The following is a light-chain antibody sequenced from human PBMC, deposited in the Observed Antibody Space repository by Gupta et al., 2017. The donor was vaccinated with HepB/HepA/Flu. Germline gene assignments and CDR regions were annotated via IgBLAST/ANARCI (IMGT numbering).Light chain of an antibody. CDR3: QSWDTSTVV. V-gene: IGLV3-1*01. CDR2: QGN. J-gene: IGLJ2*01. CDR1: EVGDKF. Sequence: YVLTHTPSASVSPGQTATSTYTEGEVGDKFVCWYQQKPGQSHLLVIYQGNKRPSVIPGRFSATNSGNTATLTISVTQAMDAADFCCQSWDTSTVVFGGGTKLTVL.